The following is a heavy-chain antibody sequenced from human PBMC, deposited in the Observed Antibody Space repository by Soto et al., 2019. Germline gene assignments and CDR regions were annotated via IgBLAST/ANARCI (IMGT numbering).Heavy chain of an antibody. D-gene: IGHD3-10*01. CDR3: ARSVGGSNVNFDY. Sequence: ASVKVSCKASGYTFTSSDINWVRQATGQGPEWMGWMNPDSGNTGYVQKFQGRVTMTRNTAISTAYMELSSLRSEDTAVYYCARSVGGSNVNFDYWGQGTLVTVSS. J-gene: IGHJ4*02. CDR2: MNPDSGNT. CDR1: GYTFTSSD. V-gene: IGHV1-8*01.